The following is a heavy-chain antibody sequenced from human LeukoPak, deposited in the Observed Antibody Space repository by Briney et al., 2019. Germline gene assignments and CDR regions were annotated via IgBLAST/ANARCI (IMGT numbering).Heavy chain of an antibody. V-gene: IGHV3-7*01. CDR2: IKKDGNEK. CDR3: ARDRAIVASDY. D-gene: IGHD5-12*01. CDR1: GFTFYRYW. J-gene: IGHJ4*02. Sequence: GGSLRLSCAASGFTFYRYWMSWLRQAPAKGLEWVANIKKDGNEKYYVDSVKGRFTISRDNAKNSLYLQMNSLRAEDTAVYYCARDRAIVASDYWGQGTLVTVSS.